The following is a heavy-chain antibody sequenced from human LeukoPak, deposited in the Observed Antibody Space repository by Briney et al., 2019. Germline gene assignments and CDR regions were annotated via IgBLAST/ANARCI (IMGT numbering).Heavy chain of an antibody. J-gene: IGHJ6*03. CDR3: TTVVTVYHYYSYMDV. Sequence: GGSLRLSCAASRFTFNDAWMSWVRQAPGKGLEWLGHIKSKTDGGTTDYAAPVKGRFSISRDDSKNTLYLQMNSLKTEDTGVYFCTTVVTVYHYYSYMDVWGKGTTVTVPS. V-gene: IGHV3-15*01. CDR2: IKSKTDGGTT. D-gene: IGHD2-21*02. CDR1: RFTFNDAW.